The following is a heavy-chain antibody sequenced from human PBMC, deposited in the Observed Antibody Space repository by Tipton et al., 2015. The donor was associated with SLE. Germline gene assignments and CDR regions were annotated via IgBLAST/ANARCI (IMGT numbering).Heavy chain of an antibody. V-gene: IGHV3-74*01. CDR3: GRDGWGSRYYYGMDV. D-gene: IGHD3-16*01. Sequence: SLRLSCAASGFTFSSYWMHWVRQAPGKGLVWVSRINSAGSSTSYADSVKGRFTISRDNAKNTLYLQMNSLRAEDTAVYYCGRDGWGSRYYYGMDVWGQGTTVTVSS. J-gene: IGHJ6*02. CDR2: INSAGSST. CDR1: GFTFSSYW.